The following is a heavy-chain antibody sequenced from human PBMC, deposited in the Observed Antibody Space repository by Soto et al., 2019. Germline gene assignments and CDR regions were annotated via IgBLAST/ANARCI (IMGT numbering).Heavy chain of an antibody. CDR3: VVDDSSADAFDI. J-gene: IGHJ3*02. CDR2: ISSSGSTI. CDR1: GFTFSDYY. D-gene: IGHD3-22*01. Sequence: GGSLRLSCAASGFTFSDYYMSWIRQAPGKGLEWVSYISSSGSTIYYADSVKGRFTISRDNAKNSLYLQMNSLRAEDTAVYYCVVDDSSADAFDIWGQGTMVTVSS. V-gene: IGHV3-11*01.